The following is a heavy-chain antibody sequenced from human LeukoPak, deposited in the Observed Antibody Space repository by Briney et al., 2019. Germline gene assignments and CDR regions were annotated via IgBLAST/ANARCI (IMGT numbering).Heavy chain of an antibody. D-gene: IGHD5-12*01. CDR2: IYYSGSS. CDR3: ARDCGMEGYSGYDSPRDNY. J-gene: IGHJ4*02. Sequence: SETLSLTCTVSGGSISSYYWGWIRQPPGKGLEWIGSIYYSGSSYYNPSLKSRVAISVDTSKNQFSLKLTSVTAADTAVYYCARDCGMEGYSGYDSPRDNYWGQGTLVTVSS. V-gene: IGHV4-39*07. CDR1: GGSISSYY.